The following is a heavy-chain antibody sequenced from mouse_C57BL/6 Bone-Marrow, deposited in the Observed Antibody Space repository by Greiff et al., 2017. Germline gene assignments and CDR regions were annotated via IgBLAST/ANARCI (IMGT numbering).Heavy chain of an antibody. V-gene: IGHV1-81*01. CDR1: GYTFTSYG. J-gene: IGHJ3*01. D-gene: IGHD2-5*01. Sequence: QVQLQQSGAELARPGASVKLSCKASGYTFTSYGISWVKQRTGQGLEWIGEIYPRSGNTYYNEKFKGKATLTADKSSSTAYMELRSLTSEDSAVYFWARVPESNRRFAYWGQGTLVTVSA. CDR2: IYPRSGNT. CDR3: ARVPESNRRFAY.